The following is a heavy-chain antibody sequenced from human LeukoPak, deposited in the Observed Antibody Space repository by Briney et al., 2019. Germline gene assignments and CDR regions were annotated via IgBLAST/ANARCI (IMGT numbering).Heavy chain of an antibody. CDR2: IYYSGST. V-gene: IGHV4-30-4*01. CDR1: GGSISSGDYY. J-gene: IGHJ4*02. D-gene: IGHD1-26*01. Sequence: SETLSLTCTVSGGSISSGDYYWSWIRQPPEKGLEWIGYIYYSGSTYYNPSLKSRVTISVDRSKNQFSLKLSSVTAADTAVYYCARWKWELQYFDYWGQGTLVTVSS. CDR3: ARWKWELQYFDY.